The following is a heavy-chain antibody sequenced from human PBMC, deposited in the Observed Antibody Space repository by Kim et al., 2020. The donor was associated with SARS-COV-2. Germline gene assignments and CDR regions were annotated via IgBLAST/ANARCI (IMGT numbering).Heavy chain of an antibody. CDR3: AKRLGPRTPNFDH. V-gene: IGHV3-23*01. CDR2: VSDTGADR. D-gene: IGHD1-26*01. Sequence: GGSLRLSCAASGFTFSGYGMSWVRQAPGKGLEWVSAVSDTGADRNYANSVKGRFTISRDNSKNTLYLQMNSLRDEDTAVYYCAKRLGPRTPNFDHWGQGTLVTVSS. CDR1: GFTFSGYG. J-gene: IGHJ4*02.